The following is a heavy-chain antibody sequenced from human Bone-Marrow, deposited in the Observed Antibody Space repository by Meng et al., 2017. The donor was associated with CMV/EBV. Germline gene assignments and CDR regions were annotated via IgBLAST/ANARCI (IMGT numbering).Heavy chain of an antibody. Sequence: GSLRLSCTVSGVSISSYYWSWTRQPAGKGLEWIGRIYTSGSTNYNPSLKSRVTMSVDTSKNQFSLKLSSVTAADTAVYYCARGTELFDYWGQGTLVIVSS. CDR3: ARGTELFDY. J-gene: IGHJ4*02. V-gene: IGHV4-4*07. D-gene: IGHD1-7*01. CDR2: IYTSGST. CDR1: GVSISSYY.